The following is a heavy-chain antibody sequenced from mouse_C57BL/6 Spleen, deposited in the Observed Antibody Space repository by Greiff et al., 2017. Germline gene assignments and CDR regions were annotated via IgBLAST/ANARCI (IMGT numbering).Heavy chain of an antibody. V-gene: IGHV1-39*01. D-gene: IGHD1-1*01. CDR3: ARNYYGSSPYAMDY. CDR2: INPNYGTT. J-gene: IGHJ4*01. CDR1: GYSFTDYN. Sequence: VHVKQSGPELVKPGASVKISCKASGYSFTDYNMNWVKQRNGKSLEWIGVINPNYGTTSYNQKFKGKATLTVDQSSSTAYMQLNSLTSEDSAVYYCARNYYGSSPYAMDYWGQGTSVTVSS.